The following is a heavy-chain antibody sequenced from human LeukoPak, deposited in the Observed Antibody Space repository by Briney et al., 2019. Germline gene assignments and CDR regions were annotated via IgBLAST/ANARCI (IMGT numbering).Heavy chain of an antibody. Sequence: PGTSLRLSCAASGFTFSTYAMHWVRQAPGKGLEWVAVISYDGSNKYHADSVKGRFTISRDNSKNTLYLQMNSLRAEDTAVYYCARDPYYGSGSYIGYWGQGTLVTVSS. V-gene: IGHV3-30-3*01. CDR1: GFTFSTYA. D-gene: IGHD3-10*01. CDR3: ARDPYYGSGSYIGY. CDR2: ISYDGSNK. J-gene: IGHJ4*02.